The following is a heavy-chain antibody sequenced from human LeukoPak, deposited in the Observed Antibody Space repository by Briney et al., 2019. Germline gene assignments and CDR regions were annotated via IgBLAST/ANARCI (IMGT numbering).Heavy chain of an antibody. D-gene: IGHD3-16*01. CDR1: GFTFSDYD. Sequence: TGGSLRLSCSASGFTFSDYDMNGVRQAPGKGLEWVSSISGLSTHIYYGDSVKGRFSISRDNAKNSVYLQMNSLGVEDTAIYYCGRAFPPLRTSSAGDLWGQGILVTVSS. V-gene: IGHV3-69-1*02. CDR2: ISGLSTHI. CDR3: GRAFPPLRTSSAGDL. J-gene: IGHJ4*02.